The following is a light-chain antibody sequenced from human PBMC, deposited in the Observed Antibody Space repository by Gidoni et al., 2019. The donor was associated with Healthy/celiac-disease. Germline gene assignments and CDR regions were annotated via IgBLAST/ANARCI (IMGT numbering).Light chain of an antibody. J-gene: IGKJ4*01. CDR3: QPSYRTPLT. V-gene: IGKV1-39*01. CDR2: AAS. Sequence: DIQMTQSPSSLSASVGDRVTITCRASQSISSYLNWYQQKPGKAPKLLIYAASSLQSGVPSRFSGSGSGTDFPLTISSLQPADFATYYCQPSYRTPLTFGGGNKVELK. CDR1: QSISSY.